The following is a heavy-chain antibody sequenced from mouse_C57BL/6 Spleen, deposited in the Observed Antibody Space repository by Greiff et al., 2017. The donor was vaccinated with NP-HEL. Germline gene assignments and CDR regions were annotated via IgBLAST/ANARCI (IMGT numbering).Heavy chain of an antibody. CDR3: ARGESQVLYAMDY. V-gene: IGHV1-82*01. CDR1: GYAFSSSW. D-gene: IGHD3-2*02. J-gene: IGHJ4*01. Sequence: VQLQQSGPELVKPGASVKISCKASGYAFSSSWMNWVKQRPGKGLEWIGRIYPGDGDTNYNGKFKGKATLTADKSSSTAYMQLSSLTSEDSAVYFCARGESQVLYAMDYWGQGTSVTVSS. CDR2: IYPGDGDT.